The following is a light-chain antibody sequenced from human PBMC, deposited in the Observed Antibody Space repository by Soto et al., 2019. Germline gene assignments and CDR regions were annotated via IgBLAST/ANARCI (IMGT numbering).Light chain of an antibody. Sequence: QSVLTQPASVSGSPGQSTTISCTGTSSDVGGYNYVSWYQQHPGKAPKLMIYDINNRPSGVSDRFFGSKSGNTASLTISGLQAEDEDDYYCCSYSTSSTRVVFGGGTKVTVL. CDR3: CSYSTSSTRVV. CDR1: SSDVGGYNY. V-gene: IGLV2-14*03. J-gene: IGLJ2*01. CDR2: DIN.